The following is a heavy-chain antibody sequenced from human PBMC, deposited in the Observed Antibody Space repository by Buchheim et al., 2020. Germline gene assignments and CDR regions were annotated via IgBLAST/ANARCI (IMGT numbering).Heavy chain of an antibody. D-gene: IGHD3-3*01. CDR1: RFTVSSNY. CDR2: IYAGGTT. CDR3: VAYYDFWGRDY. Sequence: VQLVEAGGGVVQPVKSLRLSCAASRFTVSSNYMSWVRQAPGKGLEWVSIIYAGGTTYYADSVKGRFTISRDKSKNTLYLQMNNLRAEDTAVYYCVAYYDFWGRDYWGQGTL. V-gene: IGHV3-66*02. J-gene: IGHJ4*02.